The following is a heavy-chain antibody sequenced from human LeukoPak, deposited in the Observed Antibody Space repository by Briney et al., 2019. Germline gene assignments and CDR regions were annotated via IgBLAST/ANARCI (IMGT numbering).Heavy chain of an antibody. CDR1: GGSTSSHI. CDR3: TKSTKWLSFDD. J-gene: IGHJ4*01. V-gene: IGHV4-59*11. CDR2: ISTGGTP. D-gene: IGHD6-19*01. Sequence: PSETLSLTCTVSGGSTSSHIWSWIRQPPGKGLEWIGNISTGGTPNYNPPLKSGVTISLATCQNQLSLCLAALNAADTGVYYCTKSTKWLSFDDWGQGTLVTVSS.